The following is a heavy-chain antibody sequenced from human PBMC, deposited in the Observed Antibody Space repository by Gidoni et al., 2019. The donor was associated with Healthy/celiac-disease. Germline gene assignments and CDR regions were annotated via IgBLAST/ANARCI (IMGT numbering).Heavy chain of an antibody. CDR1: GFTFSSYG. Sequence: QVQLVESGGGVVQPGRSLRLSCAASGFTFSSYGMHWVRQAPGKGLEWVAVISYDGSNKYYADSVKGRFTISRDNSKTTLYLQMNSLRAEDTAVYYCAKDRAARTHWYFDLWGRGTLVTVSS. D-gene: IGHD6-6*01. CDR2: ISYDGSNK. V-gene: IGHV3-30*18. CDR3: AKDRAARTHWYFDL. J-gene: IGHJ2*01.